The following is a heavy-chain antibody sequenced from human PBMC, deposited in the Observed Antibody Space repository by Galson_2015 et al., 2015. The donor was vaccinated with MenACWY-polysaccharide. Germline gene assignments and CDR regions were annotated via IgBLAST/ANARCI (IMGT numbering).Heavy chain of an antibody. CDR1: GFTFSTYW. D-gene: IGHD3-9*01. CDR2: ISTNGRST. J-gene: IGHJ4*02. CDR3: TTDLYYDILTGYPDTDY. Sequence: SLRLSCAASGFTFSTYWLHWVRQAPGKGLVWVSRISTNGRSTSYADSVKGRFTISRDDSKNTLYLQMNSLKTEDTAVYYCTTDLYYDILTGYPDTDYWGQGTLVTVSS. V-gene: IGHV3-74*01.